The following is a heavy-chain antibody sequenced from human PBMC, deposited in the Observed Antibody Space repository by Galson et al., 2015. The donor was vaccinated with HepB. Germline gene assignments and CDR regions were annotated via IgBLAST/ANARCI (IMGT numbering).Heavy chain of an antibody. D-gene: IGHD6-6*01. J-gene: IGHJ3*02. CDR2: ISSNGGST. Sequence: SLRLSCAASGFTFSSYAMHWVRQAPGKGLEYVSAISSNGGSTYYADSVKGRFTISRDNSKNTLYLQMSSLRAEDAAVYYCVKAYLEPWDLVRGAFDIWGQGTMVTVSS. CDR3: VKAYLEPWDLVRGAFDI. V-gene: IGHV3-64D*06. CDR1: GFTFSSYA.